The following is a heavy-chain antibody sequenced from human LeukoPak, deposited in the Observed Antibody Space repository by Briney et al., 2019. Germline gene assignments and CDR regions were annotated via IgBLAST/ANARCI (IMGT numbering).Heavy chain of an antibody. CDR1: GFTFDDYG. V-gene: IGHV3-20*04. J-gene: IGHJ4*02. Sequence: PGGSLRLSCAASGFTFDDYGMSWVRQAPGKGLEWVSGINWNGGSTGYADSVKGRFTISRDNAKNSLYLQMDSLRDEDTALYYCARTFGTGYSSGWYYFDYWGQGTLVTVSS. CDR3: ARTFGTGYSSGWYYFDY. D-gene: IGHD6-19*01. CDR2: INWNGGST.